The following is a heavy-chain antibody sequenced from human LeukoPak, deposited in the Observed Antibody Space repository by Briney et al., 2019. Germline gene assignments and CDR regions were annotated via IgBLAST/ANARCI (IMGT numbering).Heavy chain of an antibody. CDR3: ARLSTYGSGSMNYYYGMDV. V-gene: IGHV4-61*01. Sequence: SETLSLTCTVSGGSVSSGSYYWSWIRQPPGKGLEWIGYIYYSGSTNYNPSLKSRVTISVDTSKNQFSLKLSSVTAADTAVYYCARLSTYGSGSMNYYYGMDVWGQGTTVTVSS. D-gene: IGHD3-10*01. J-gene: IGHJ6*02. CDR2: IYYSGST. CDR1: GGSVSSGSYY.